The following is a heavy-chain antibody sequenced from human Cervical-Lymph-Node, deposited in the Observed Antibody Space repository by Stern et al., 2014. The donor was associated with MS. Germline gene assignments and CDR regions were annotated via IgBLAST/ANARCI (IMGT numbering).Heavy chain of an antibody. Sequence: QVPLVQSGGGVVQPGRSLRLSCAASGLTFSRNGMHWVRQAPGKGLEWVAVIWYDGSNDKYVDSVKGRFTISRDNSKNTLYLQMNSLRVEDTAVYYCVAYASGDNINHWGQGTLVTVSS. CDR1: GLTFSRNG. V-gene: IGHV3-33*03. CDR3: VAYASGDNINH. CDR2: IWYDGSND. D-gene: IGHD6-19*01. J-gene: IGHJ5*02.